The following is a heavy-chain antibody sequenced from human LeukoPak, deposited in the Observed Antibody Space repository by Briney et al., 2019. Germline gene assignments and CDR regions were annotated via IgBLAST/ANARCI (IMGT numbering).Heavy chain of an antibody. CDR3: AKDPGGYYYDSSGYSTDY. Sequence: QPGGSLRLSCAASGFTFSSYWMHWVRQAPGKGLVWVSRINSDGSSTSYADSVKGRFTISRDNAKNTLYLQMNSLRAEDTAVYYCAKDPGGYYYDSSGYSTDYWGQGTLVTVSS. V-gene: IGHV3-74*01. CDR1: GFTFSSYW. CDR2: INSDGSST. J-gene: IGHJ4*02. D-gene: IGHD3-22*01.